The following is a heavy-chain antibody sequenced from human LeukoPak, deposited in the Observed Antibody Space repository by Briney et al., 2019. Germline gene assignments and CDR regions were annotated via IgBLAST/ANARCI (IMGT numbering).Heavy chain of an antibody. V-gene: IGHV1-8*01. Sequence: GASVKVSCKASGYTFTSYDINWVRQATGQGLEWMGWMNPNSGNTGYAQKFQGRVTMTRNTSISTAYMELSSLRSEDTAVYYCARGPWFLYYMDVWGKGTTVTISS. CDR3: ARGPWFLYYMDV. CDR1: GYTFTSYD. J-gene: IGHJ6*03. CDR2: MNPNSGNT. D-gene: IGHD3-10*01.